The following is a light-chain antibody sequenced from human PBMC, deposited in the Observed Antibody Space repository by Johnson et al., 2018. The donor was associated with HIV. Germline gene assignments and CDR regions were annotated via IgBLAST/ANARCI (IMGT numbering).Light chain of an antibody. CDR2: ENK. Sequence: QSVLTQPPSVSAAPGQRVTISCSGNNSNIGYNSVSWYQQVPGTAPKLLIYENKKRPSGIADRFSASKSGTSATLDITGLQTGDEADYYCGAWDSGLTAHFVFGCGTTITVL. CDR3: GAWDSGLTAHFV. J-gene: IGLJ1*01. V-gene: IGLV1-51*02. CDR1: NSNIGYNS.